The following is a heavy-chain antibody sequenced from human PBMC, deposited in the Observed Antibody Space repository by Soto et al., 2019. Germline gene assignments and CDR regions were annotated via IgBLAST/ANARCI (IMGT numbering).Heavy chain of an antibody. CDR1: GYTFTGYY. D-gene: IGHD2-2*02. V-gene: IGHV1-2*02. Sequence: GASVKVSCKASGYTFTGYYMHWVRQAPGQGLEWMGWINPNSGGTNYAQKFQGRVTMTRDTAISTAYMELSRLRSDDTAVYYCARVGCSSTSCYTEYYGMDVWGQGTTVTVSS. J-gene: IGHJ6*02. CDR3: ARVGCSSTSCYTEYYGMDV. CDR2: INPNSGGT.